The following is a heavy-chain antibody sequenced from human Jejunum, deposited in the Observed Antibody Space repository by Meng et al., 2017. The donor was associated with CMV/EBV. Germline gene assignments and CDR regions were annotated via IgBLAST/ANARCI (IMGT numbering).Heavy chain of an antibody. Sequence: QVQQVQCGVEVKKPGTSVTVSCEASGFIFTRYAISWVRQAPGQGLQYMGWISAYNGNTNYAQELQGRVTMTTDTSTSTAYMELRSLRFDDTAVYYCARFYCSSTSCPHVLFDYWGQGTLVTVSS. V-gene: IGHV1-18*01. CDR3: ARFYCSSTSCPHVLFDY. J-gene: IGHJ4*02. CDR1: GFIFTRYA. CDR2: ISAYNGNT. D-gene: IGHD2-2*01.